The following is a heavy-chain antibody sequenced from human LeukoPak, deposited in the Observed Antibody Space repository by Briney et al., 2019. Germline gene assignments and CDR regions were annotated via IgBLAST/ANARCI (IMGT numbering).Heavy chain of an antibody. D-gene: IGHD4-17*01. CDR1: GFTFRSYG. J-gene: IGHJ1*01. Sequence: GGSLRLSCAASGFTFRSYGMHWVRQAPGKGLEWVAVISYDGSNKYYVDSVKGRFTISRDNSKNTLYLHMNSLRAEDTAVYYCAKVNGDYEGYFQHWGQGTLVTVSS. V-gene: IGHV3-30*18. CDR2: ISYDGSNK. CDR3: AKVNGDYEGYFQH.